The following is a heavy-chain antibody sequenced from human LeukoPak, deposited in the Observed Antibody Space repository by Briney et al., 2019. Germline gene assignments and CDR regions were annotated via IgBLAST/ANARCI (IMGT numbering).Heavy chain of an antibody. J-gene: IGHJ4*02. CDR3: ARRAENYDYVWGSYRYPAHFDY. Sequence: SETLSLTCTVSGGSISSGGYYWSWIRQHPGKGLEWIGYIYYSGSTYYNPSLKSRVTISVDTSKNQFSLKLSSVTAADTAVYYCARRAENYDYVWGSYRYPAHFDYWGQGTLVTVSS. CDR1: GGSISSGGYY. V-gene: IGHV4-31*03. D-gene: IGHD3-16*02. CDR2: IYYSGST.